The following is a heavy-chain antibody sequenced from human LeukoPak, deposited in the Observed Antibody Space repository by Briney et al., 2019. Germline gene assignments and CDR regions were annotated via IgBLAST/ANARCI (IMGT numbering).Heavy chain of an antibody. CDR3: GKYLQTSVGANDY. CDR2: ISGSGGAT. Sequence: GGSLRLSCAASGFTFSSYPMNWVRQAPGKGLEWVSVISGSGGATFYGDSVQGRFTISRDNSRGTLYLQMNSLTAEDTAVYYCGKYLQTSVGANDYWGQGTLVTVSS. D-gene: IGHD1-26*01. J-gene: IGHJ4*02. V-gene: IGHV3-23*01. CDR1: GFTFSSYP.